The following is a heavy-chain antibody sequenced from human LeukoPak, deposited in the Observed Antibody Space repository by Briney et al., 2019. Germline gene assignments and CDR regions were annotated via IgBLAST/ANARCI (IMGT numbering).Heavy chain of an antibody. CDR1: GGSISSYY. Sequence: NPSETLSRTCTVSGGSISSYYWSWIRQPPGKGLEWIGYIYYGGSTNYNPSLKSRVTISVDTSKNQFSLKLSSVTAADTAVYYCARDAYDFWSGHIYYYYMDVWGKGTTVIVSS. J-gene: IGHJ6*03. CDR2: IYYGGST. D-gene: IGHD3-3*01. V-gene: IGHV4-59*01. CDR3: ARDAYDFWSGHIYYYYMDV.